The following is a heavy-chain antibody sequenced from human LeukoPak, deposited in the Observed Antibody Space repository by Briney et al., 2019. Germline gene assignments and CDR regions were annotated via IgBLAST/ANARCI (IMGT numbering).Heavy chain of an antibody. CDR3: ARDPFDGSGAFDL. D-gene: IGHD3-9*01. J-gene: IGHJ3*01. Sequence: ASVKVSCKASGYTFTSYGISWVRQAPGQGLDYMGWISAYNGNANYAQKLQGRVTMTTDTSTSTDYMELRSLRSDDTAVYYCARDPFDGSGAFDLWGQGTMVTVSS. CDR1: GYTFTSYG. CDR2: ISAYNGNA. V-gene: IGHV1-18*04.